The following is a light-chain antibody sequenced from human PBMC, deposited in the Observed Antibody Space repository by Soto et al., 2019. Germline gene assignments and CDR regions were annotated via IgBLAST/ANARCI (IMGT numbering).Light chain of an antibody. CDR3: QQYNTYST. V-gene: IGKV1-5*03. CDR1: QSINNW. J-gene: IGKJ5*01. Sequence: DMQLTQSPYTLSASVGDRVTLTFRASQSINNWLAWYQQKSGKAPKLLIYKASTLETGVPSRFSGSGSGTEFTLTISSLQPDDFATYYCQQYNTYSTFGQGTRLEIK. CDR2: KAS.